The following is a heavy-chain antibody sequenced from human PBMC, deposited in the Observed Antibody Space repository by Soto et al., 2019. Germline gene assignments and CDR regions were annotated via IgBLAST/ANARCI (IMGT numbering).Heavy chain of an antibody. V-gene: IGHV1-18*01. J-gene: IGHJ6*02. CDR1: GYTFTSYG. CDR3: AREGHITILGGVEGDYYSYGRDA. CDR2: ISAYNGNT. Sequence: ASVKVSCKASGYTFTSYGISWVRQAPGQGLEWMGWISAYNGNTNYAQKLQGRVTMTTDTSTSTAYMELRSLRSDDTAVYYCAREGHITILGGVEGDYYSYGRDAWGQGTTVTVSS. D-gene: IGHD3-3*01.